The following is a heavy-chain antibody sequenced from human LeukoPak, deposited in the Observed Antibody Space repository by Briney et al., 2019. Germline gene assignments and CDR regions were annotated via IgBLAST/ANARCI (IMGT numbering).Heavy chain of an antibody. D-gene: IGHD4-23*01. Sequence: GESLKISCKGSGYSFTSYWIGWVRQMPGKGLEWMGIIYPGDSDTRYSPSFQGQVTISADKSISTAYLQWSSLKASDTAMYYCARAPYYGSNSRGCFDPWGQGTLVTVSS. J-gene: IGHJ5*02. CDR3: ARAPYYGSNSRGCFDP. CDR2: IYPGDSDT. V-gene: IGHV5-51*01. CDR1: GYSFTSYW.